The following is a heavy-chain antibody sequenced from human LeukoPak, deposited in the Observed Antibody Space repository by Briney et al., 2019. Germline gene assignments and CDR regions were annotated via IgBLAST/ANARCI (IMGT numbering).Heavy chain of an antibody. J-gene: IGHJ1*01. V-gene: IGHV4-59*01. CDR2: IYYSGST. CDR1: GGYISSFY. Sequence: SETLSLTCTVSGGYISSFYWSWIRQPPGKGLEWIGYIYYSGSTNYSPSLNSRVTISVDTSKNQFSLKLSSVTAADTAVYYCARTYGSGWYSYFQHWGQGTLVTVFS. CDR3: ARTYGSGWYSYFQH. D-gene: IGHD6-19*01.